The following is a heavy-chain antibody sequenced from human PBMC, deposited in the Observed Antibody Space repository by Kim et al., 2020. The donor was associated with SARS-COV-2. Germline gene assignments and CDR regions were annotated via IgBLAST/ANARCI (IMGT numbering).Heavy chain of an antibody. Sequence: GGSLRLSCATSGFTFSSYSMNWVRQAPGKGLEWLSFITSSGSPIYYADSVRGRLTIARDNPKRSLYLQMDSLRDADTAVYYCAGSKTVVAAAGTGNWYFDLWGRGTQVTVSS. V-gene: IGHV3-48*02. J-gene: IGHJ2*01. CDR2: ITSSGSPI. D-gene: IGHD6-13*01. CDR3: AGSKTVVAAAGTGNWYFDL. CDR1: GFTFSSYS.